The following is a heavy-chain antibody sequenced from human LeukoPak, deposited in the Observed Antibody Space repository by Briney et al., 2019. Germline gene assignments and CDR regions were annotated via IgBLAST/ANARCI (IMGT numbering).Heavy chain of an antibody. J-gene: IGHJ4*02. CDR1: GFTFGDYA. V-gene: IGHV3-49*04. CDR3: TRDGYYYDSSGDKLFDY. D-gene: IGHD3-22*01. Sequence: PGRSLRLSRTASGFTFGDYAMSWVRQAPGKGLEWVGFIRSKAYGGTTEYAASVKGRFTISRDDSKSIAYLQMNSLKTEDTAVYYCTRDGYYYDSSGDKLFDYWGQGTLVTVSS. CDR2: IRSKAYGGTT.